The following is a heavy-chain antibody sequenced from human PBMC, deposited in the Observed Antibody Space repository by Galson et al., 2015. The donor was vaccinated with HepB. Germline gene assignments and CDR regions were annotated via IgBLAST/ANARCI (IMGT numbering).Heavy chain of an antibody. CDR2: ISYDGSNR. Sequence: APRLCCAVSGFTFSSDAMHWGPLGPGNGLERVAVISYDGSNRYYADSVKGRFTIFRDNSKNTLYLQMNSLRAEDTAVYYCAKDCGPYYDFWSGLDYWGQGTLVTVSS. CDR1: GFTFSSDA. V-gene: IGHV3-30*18. J-gene: IGHJ4*02. CDR3: AKDCGPYYDFWSGLDY. D-gene: IGHD3-3*01.